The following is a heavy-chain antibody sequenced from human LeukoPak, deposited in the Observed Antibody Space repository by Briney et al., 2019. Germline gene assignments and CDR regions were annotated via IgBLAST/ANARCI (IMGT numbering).Heavy chain of an antibody. CDR2: ISAYNGNT. CDR3: ARGPYYYYYMDV. J-gene: IGHJ6*03. V-gene: IGHV1-18*01. Sequence: ASVKVSCKASGYTFSSSGISWVRQAPGQGLEWMGWISAYNGNTNYAQKLQGGVTMTTDISTSTAYMELRSLRSDDTAVYYCARGPYYYYYMDVWGKGTTVTVSS. CDR1: GYTFSSSG.